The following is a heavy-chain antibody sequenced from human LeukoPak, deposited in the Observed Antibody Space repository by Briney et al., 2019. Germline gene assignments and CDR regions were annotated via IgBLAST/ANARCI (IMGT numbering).Heavy chain of an antibody. Sequence: SETLSLTCTVSGGSISSYYWSWIRQPPGKGLEWIGYIYYSGSTNYNPSLGSRVTISVDTSKNQFSLKLSSVTAADTAVYYCARDQGYYFDYWGQGTLVTVSS. CDR2: IYYSGST. V-gene: IGHV4-59*01. CDR1: GGSISSYY. CDR3: ARDQGYYFDY. J-gene: IGHJ4*02.